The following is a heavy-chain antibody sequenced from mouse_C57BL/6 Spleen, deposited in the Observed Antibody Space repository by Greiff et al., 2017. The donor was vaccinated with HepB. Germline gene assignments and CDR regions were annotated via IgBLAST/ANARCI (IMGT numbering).Heavy chain of an antibody. Sequence: EVQLQQSGPVLVKPGPSVKISCKTSGITFTDYYMHWVKQSHGKSLEWIGLVYPYNGGTSYNQKFKGKATLTVDTSSSTAYMELNSLTSEDSAVYYCARRIYYGHYVAMECLDQGTSVTGSS. CDR3: ARRIYYGHYVAMEC. D-gene: IGHD2-1*01. V-gene: IGHV1-36*01. J-gene: IGHJ4*01. CDR2: VYPYNGGT. CDR1: GITFTDYY.